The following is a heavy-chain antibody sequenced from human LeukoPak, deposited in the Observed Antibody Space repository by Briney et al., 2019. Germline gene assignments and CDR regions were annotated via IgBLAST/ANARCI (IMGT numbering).Heavy chain of an antibody. CDR1: GFTFSSYG. J-gene: IGHJ4*02. CDR3: VKRWTGTTIGQQDY. V-gene: IGHV3-30*02. Sequence: GGSLRLSCAASGFTFSSYGMHWVRQAPGKGLEWVAFIRYDGSNKYYADSVKGRFTISRDNSKNTLYLQMNSLTAEDMAVYYCVKRWTGTTIGQQDYWGQGTLVTVSS. CDR2: IRYDGSNK. D-gene: IGHD1-1*01.